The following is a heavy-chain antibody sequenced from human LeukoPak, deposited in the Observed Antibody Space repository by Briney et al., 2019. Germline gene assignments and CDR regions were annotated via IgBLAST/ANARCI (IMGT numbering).Heavy chain of an antibody. CDR1: GGSISSYY. CDR3: ARDRGTMRQT. V-gene: IGHV4-59*01. Sequence: PSETLSLTCTVSGGSISSYYGSWIRQPPGKGVEGSGYIYCSGCTNYNPSLKSRVTISVDTSKNQFSLKLSSGTAADTAVYYCARDRGTMRQTWGQGTLVTVSS. CDR2: IYCSGCT. J-gene: IGHJ4*02. D-gene: IGHD3-10*01.